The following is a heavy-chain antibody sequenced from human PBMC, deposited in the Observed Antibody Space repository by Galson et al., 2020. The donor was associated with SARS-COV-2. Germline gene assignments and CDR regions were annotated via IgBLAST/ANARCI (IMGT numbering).Heavy chain of an antibody. CDR1: GFTFSDYY. CDR2: ISSSSSYT. D-gene: IGHD3-10*01. CDR3: ARYYYGSGSYPYYYYYMDV. V-gene: IGHV3-11*06. J-gene: IGHJ6*03. Sequence: GGSLRLSCAASGFTFSDYYMSWIRQAPGKGLEWFSYISSSSSYTNYADSVKGRFTISRDNAKNSLYLQMNSLRAEDTAVYYCARYYYGSGSYPYYYYYMDVWGKGTTVTVSS.